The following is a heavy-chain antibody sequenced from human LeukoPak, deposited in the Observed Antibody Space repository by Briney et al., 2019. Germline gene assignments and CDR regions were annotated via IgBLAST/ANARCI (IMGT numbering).Heavy chain of an antibody. CDR2: IKQDGGET. Sequence: PGGSLGLSCAASGFPFSSYWMAWVRQAPGKGLEWVASIKQDGGETFYVDSVKGRFTISRDNAKNSLYLQMNSLRAEDTAVYYCTREDHSNYNYWGQGTLVTVSS. V-gene: IGHV3-7*01. D-gene: IGHD4-11*01. CDR3: TREDHSNYNY. CDR1: GFPFSSYW. J-gene: IGHJ4*02.